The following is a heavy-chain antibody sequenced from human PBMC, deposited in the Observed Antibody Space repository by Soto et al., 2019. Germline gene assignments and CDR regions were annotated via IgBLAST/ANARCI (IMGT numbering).Heavy chain of an antibody. V-gene: IGHV4-30-2*01. CDR2: IYHSGST. CDR3: AGGPGVARNY. CDR1: GGSISNGRYP. Sequence: PSETLSPTCAVSGGSISNGRYPWSWIRQPPGKGLEWIGYIYHSGSTYYNPSLKSRVTISVDRSKNQFSLKLSSVTAADTAVYYCAGGPGVARNYWGQGTLVTVSS. D-gene: IGHD5-12*01. J-gene: IGHJ4*02.